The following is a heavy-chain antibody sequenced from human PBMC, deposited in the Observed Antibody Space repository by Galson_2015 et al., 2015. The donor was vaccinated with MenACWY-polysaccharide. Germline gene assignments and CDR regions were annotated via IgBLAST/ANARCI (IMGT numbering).Heavy chain of an antibody. J-gene: IGHJ5*02. D-gene: IGHD6-6*01. CDR1: GFTFSTYA. Sequence: SLRLSCAVSGFTFSTYAMNWVRQAPGKGLEWISYISPSTSHIYYTDSVQGRFTISRDNAKNSLYLQMNSLRDKDTAVYYCARDGMDYRRTSRTTRSNWFDPWGRGTLVTVSS. V-gene: IGHV3-48*02. CDR3: ARDGMDYRRTSRTTRSNWFDP. CDR2: ISPSTSHI.